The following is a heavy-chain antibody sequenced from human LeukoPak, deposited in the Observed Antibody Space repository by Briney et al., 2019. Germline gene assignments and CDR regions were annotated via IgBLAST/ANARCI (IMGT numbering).Heavy chain of an antibody. J-gene: IGHJ4*02. V-gene: IGHV1-2*02. D-gene: IGHD1-26*01. CDR2: INPNSGGT. CDR1: GYTFTDQH. CDR3: ATSYSGLGYAIYHY. Sequence: ASVKVSCKPSGYTFTDQHMHEGRQAPGQGLEWMGWINPNSGGTNYAQKFQGRVTMTRDTSISTAYMELSSLRSDDTAMYYCATSYSGLGYAIYHYWRQGTLVTVSS.